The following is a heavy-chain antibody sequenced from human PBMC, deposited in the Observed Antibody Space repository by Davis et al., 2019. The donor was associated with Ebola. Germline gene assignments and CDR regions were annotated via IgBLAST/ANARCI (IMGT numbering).Heavy chain of an antibody. Sequence: ASVKVSCKASGYTFTGYYMHWVRQAPGQGLEWMGRINPNSGGTNYAQKFQGRVTMTRDTSISTAYTELRSLRSDDTAVYYCARCSPPGWFDPWGQGTLVTVSS. CDR2: INPNSGGT. V-gene: IGHV1-2*06. D-gene: IGHD3-10*02. J-gene: IGHJ5*02. CDR1: GYTFTGYY. CDR3: ARCSPPGWFDP.